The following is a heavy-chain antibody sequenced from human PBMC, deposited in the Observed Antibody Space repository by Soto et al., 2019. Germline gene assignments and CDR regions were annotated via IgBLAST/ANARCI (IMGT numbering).Heavy chain of an antibody. D-gene: IGHD1-26*01. V-gene: IGHV4-59*01. Sequence: SETLSLTCTVSGGSISSYYWSWIRQPPGKGLEWIGYIYYSGSTNYNPSLKSRVTISVDTSKNQFSLKLSSVTAADTAVYYCARAPLIFKWELPGGDFDIWGQGTMVTVSS. CDR3: ARAPLIFKWELPGGDFDI. CDR2: IYYSGST. CDR1: GGSISSYY. J-gene: IGHJ3*02.